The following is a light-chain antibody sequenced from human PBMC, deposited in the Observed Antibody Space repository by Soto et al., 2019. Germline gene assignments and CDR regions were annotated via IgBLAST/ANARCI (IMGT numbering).Light chain of an antibody. V-gene: IGLV1-44*01. Sequence: QPVLTQPPSASGTPGQRVTISCSGSSSNIGTNTVNWYQQLPGSAPQLLLYNTNQRPSGVPGRFSGSKSGTSASLAISGLQSEDEADYYCAAWDGSLNVVLFGGGTKVTVL. CDR1: SSNIGTNT. CDR2: NTN. J-gene: IGLJ2*01. CDR3: AAWDGSLNVVL.